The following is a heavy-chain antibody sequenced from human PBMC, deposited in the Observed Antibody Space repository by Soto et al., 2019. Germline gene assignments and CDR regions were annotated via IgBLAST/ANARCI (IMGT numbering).Heavy chain of an antibody. Sequence: EVQLVESGGGLVKPGGSLRLSCAASGFTFSSYSMNWVRQAPGKGLEWVSFISSSSSYIYYADSVKGRFTISRDDAENSLYLQMNRLRAEDTAVYYCARVNGPNSFDYWGQGTLVTVSS. D-gene: IGHD2-8*01. J-gene: IGHJ4*02. CDR3: ARVNGPNSFDY. CDR1: GFTFSSYS. V-gene: IGHV3-21*01. CDR2: ISSSSSYI.